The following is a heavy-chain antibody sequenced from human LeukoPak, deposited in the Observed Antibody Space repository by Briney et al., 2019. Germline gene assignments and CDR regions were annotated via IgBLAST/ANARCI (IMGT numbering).Heavy chain of an antibody. CDR3: ARARPRRLVVVPDAAGGFDY. CDR2: INHSGST. J-gene: IGHJ4*02. V-gene: IGHV4-34*01. CDR1: GGSFSGYY. D-gene: IGHD2-2*01. Sequence: SETLSLTCAVYGGSFSGYYWSWIRQPPGKGLEWIGEINHSGSTNYNPSLKSRVTRSVETSKNQFSLKLSSVTAADTAVYYCARARPRRLVVVPDAAGGFDYWGQGTLVTVSS.